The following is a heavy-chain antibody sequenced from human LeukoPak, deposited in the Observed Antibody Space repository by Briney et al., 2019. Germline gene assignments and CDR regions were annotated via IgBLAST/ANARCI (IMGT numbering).Heavy chain of an antibody. J-gene: IGHJ4*02. D-gene: IGHD4-23*01. V-gene: IGHV3-48*04. Sequence: GGSLRLSCAASGFTFSSYSMNWVRRAPGKGLEWVSYISSSSSTIYYADSVKGRFTISRDNAKNSLYLQMNSLRAEDTAVYYCARDRPVDPFDYWGQGTLVTVSS. CDR1: GFTFSSYS. CDR3: ARDRPVDPFDY. CDR2: ISSSSSTI.